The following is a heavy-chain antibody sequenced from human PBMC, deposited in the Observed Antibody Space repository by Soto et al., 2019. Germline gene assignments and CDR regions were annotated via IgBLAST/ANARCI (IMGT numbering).Heavy chain of an antibody. CDR1: GFTFSSYA. CDR3: AAAVAGTGFDY. CDR2: ISGSGGST. D-gene: IGHD6-19*01. J-gene: IGHJ4*02. Sequence: GGSLRLSCAASGFTFSSYAMSWVRQAPGKGLEWVSAISGSGGSTYYADSVKGRFTISRDNSKSTLYLQMNSLRAEDTAVYFCAAAVAGTGFDYWGQGTLVTVSS. V-gene: IGHV3-23*01.